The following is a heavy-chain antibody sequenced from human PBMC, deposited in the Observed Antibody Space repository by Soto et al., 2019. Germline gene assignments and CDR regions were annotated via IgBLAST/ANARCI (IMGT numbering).Heavy chain of an antibody. CDR2: MNSNSCKT. Sequence: QVHLVQSGAEVKKPGASVKVSCEASGYSFTNYDINWVRQTTGQGLEWMGWMNSNSCKTGYAQKYQGRVTMTRNTPISTAYMELSSLRSEDTVVYFCTTEDRYTSGWFGNWGQGTLVTVSS. CDR3: TTEDRYTSGWFGN. CDR1: GYSFTNYD. D-gene: IGHD6-19*01. J-gene: IGHJ4*02. V-gene: IGHV1-8*01.